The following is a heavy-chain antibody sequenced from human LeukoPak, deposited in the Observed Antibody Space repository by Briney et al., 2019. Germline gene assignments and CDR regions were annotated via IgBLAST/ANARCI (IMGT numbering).Heavy chain of an antibody. J-gene: IGHJ4*02. Sequence: PGGSLRLSCAASGFTFSSYSMNWVRQAPGKGLEWVSSISSSSSSYIYYADSVKGRFTISRDNAKNSLYLQMNSLRAEDTAVYYCARVGDGYGDYVGVLDYWGQGTLVTVSS. CDR2: ISSSSSSYI. CDR3: ARVGDGYGDYVGVLDY. V-gene: IGHV3-21*01. D-gene: IGHD4-17*01. CDR1: GFTFSSYS.